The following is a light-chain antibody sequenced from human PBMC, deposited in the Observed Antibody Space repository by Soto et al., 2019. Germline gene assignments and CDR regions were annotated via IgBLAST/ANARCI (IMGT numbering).Light chain of an antibody. V-gene: IGKV3D-15*01. Sequence: EIVMTQAPATLSVSPGERATLSCRASQSVSSKLAWYQQKPGQAPRLLIHGASTRATGIPARFTGSGSGTEFTLTISSRQSEDFAGYYCQQYNNWPPITFGQGTRLEIK. CDR1: QSVSSK. J-gene: IGKJ5*01. CDR2: GAS. CDR3: QQYNNWPPIT.